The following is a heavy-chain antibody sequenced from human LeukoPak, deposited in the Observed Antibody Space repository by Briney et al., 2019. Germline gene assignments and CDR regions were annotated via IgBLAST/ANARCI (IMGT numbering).Heavy chain of an antibody. Sequence: PGRTLRLSCAASGFTFSNYGMHWVRQPPGKGLEWVAVISYDGSTKYYADSVKGRSTISRDNPKHTLCLQMNSIRPADTGVYFCARDRMVTLSWFGPWGQGALVTVSS. D-gene: IGHD2-21*02. CDR1: GFTFSNYG. J-gene: IGHJ5*02. CDR2: ISYDGSTK. CDR3: ARDRMVTLSWFGP. V-gene: IGHV3-30*03.